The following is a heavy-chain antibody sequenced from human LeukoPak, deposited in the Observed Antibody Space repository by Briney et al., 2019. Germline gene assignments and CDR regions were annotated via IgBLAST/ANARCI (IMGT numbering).Heavy chain of an antibody. J-gene: IGHJ4*02. CDR2: IYYSGST. CDR1: GGSFSGYY. D-gene: IGHD6-13*01. CDR3: ARKIIAAAGYFDY. V-gene: IGHV4-34*01. Sequence: SETLSLTCAVYGGSFSGYYWSWIRQPPGKGLEWIGRIYYSGSTYYNPSLKSRVTISVDTSKNQFSLKLSSVTAADTAVYYCARKIIAAAGYFDYWGQGTLVTVSS.